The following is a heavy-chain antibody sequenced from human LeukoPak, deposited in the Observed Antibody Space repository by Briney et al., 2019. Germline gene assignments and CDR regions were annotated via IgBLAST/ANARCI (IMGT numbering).Heavy chain of an antibody. Sequence: QPGRSLRLSCAASGFTFSSYAMYWVRQAPGKGLEWVAVISYDGSNKYYADSVKGRFTISRDNSKNTLYLQMNSLRAEDTAVYYCARGGHIFLAAGFFDYWGQGTLVTVSS. J-gene: IGHJ4*02. CDR2: ISYDGSNK. CDR1: GFTFSSYA. V-gene: IGHV3-30-3*01. CDR3: ARGGHIFLAAGFFDY. D-gene: IGHD6-13*01.